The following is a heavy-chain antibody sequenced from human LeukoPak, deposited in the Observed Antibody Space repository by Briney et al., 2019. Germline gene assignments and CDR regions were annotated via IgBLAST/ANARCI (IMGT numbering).Heavy chain of an antibody. D-gene: IGHD3-10*01. V-gene: IGHV3-11*04. Sequence: PGGSLRLSCAASGFTFSDYYMSWIRQAPGKGLEWVSYISSSGSTIYYADSVKGRFTISRDNAKNSLYLQMNSLRTEDTAIYYCARAPEGSGSSYYFDYWGQGILVTVSS. CDR1: GFTFSDYY. CDR3: ARAPEGSGSSYYFDY. CDR2: ISSSGSTI. J-gene: IGHJ4*02.